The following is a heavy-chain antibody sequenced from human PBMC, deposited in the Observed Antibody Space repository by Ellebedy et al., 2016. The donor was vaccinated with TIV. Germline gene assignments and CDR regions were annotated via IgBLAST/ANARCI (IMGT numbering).Heavy chain of an antibody. V-gene: IGHV1-58*01. CDR2: IVVGSGNT. D-gene: IGHD3-3*01. CDR3: AADIFFGLRGGPIFGVAQFDY. CDR1: GFTFTSSA. Sequence: SVKVSXXASGFTFTSSAVQWVRQARGQRLEWIGWIVVGSGNTNYAQKFQERVTITRDMSTSTAYMELSSLRSEDTAVYYCAADIFFGLRGGPIFGVAQFDYWGQGTLVTVSS. J-gene: IGHJ4*02.